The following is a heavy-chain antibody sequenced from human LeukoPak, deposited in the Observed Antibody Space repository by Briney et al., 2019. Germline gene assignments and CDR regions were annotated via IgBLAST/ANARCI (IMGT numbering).Heavy chain of an antibody. Sequence: ASVKVSCKASGYTFPGYNLHWRRQAPGQGLEWMGWINPNSGGTNYAQKFQGRVTMTRDTSINTAYMELSRLRSDDTAVYYCARGVGLLVVSIDYFDYWGQGRLVTVSS. V-gene: IGHV1-2*02. D-gene: IGHD3/OR15-3a*01. CDR2: INPNSGGT. CDR1: GYTFPGYN. J-gene: IGHJ4*02. CDR3: ARGVGLLVVSIDYFDY.